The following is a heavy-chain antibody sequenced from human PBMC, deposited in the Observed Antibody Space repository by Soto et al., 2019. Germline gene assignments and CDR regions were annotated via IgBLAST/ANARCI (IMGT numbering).Heavy chain of an antibody. CDR3: AHRRRFCSGNSCYSISFDT. J-gene: IGHJ5*02. Sequence: QITLKESGPTLVKPTQTLTLTCTFSGFSLSTSGVGVGWIRQPPGKSLEGLALIYCDDDKRYSPSLKSRLTIPKDTSNTQVVLTMTNKDPVDTATYNCAHRRRFCSGNSCYSISFDTWGQGTLVTVSS. V-gene: IGHV2-5*02. CDR2: IYCDDDK. D-gene: IGHD2-15*01. CDR1: GFSLSTSGVG.